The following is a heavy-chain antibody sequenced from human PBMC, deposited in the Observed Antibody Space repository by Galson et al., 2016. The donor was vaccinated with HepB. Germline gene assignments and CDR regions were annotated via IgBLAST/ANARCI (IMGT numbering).Heavy chain of an antibody. Sequence: LSLTCSVSGASMNTDYWTWIRQSPGQRLEWVGYVHHSGAAYYNPSLESRVTMSIDTSKNHFSLNLRSVTAADTAMYFCTRVFGQKCGGTTCFVGACDIWGPGTGVIGSS. V-gene: IGHV4-59*12. CDR3: TRVFGQKCGGTTCFVGACDI. D-gene: IGHD3/OR15-3a*01. CDR2: VHHSGAA. J-gene: IGHJ3*02. CDR1: GASMNTDY.